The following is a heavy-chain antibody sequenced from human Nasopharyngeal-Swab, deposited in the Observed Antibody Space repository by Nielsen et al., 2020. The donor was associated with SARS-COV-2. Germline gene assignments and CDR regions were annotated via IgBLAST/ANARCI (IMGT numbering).Heavy chain of an antibody. CDR1: GFTFSDYY. V-gene: IGHV3-11*05. J-gene: IGHJ4*02. CDR3: ARVTGSGYITNHFDY. D-gene: IGHD5-18*01. CDR2: ISSSYGYT. Sequence: GESLKISCAASGFTFSDYYMSWIRQAPGKGLEWVSYISSSYGYTNCADSVKGRFTISRDNVKNSLFLQMNTLTAEDTAVYYCARVTGSGYITNHFDYWGQGMLVTVSS.